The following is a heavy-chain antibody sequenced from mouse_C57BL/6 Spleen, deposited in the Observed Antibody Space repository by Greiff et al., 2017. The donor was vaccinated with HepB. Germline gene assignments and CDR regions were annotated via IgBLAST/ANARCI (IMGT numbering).Heavy chain of an antibody. CDR2: IDPSDSYT. V-gene: IGHV1-50*01. J-gene: IGHJ1*03. Sequence: VQLQQPGAELVKPGASVKLSCKASGYTFTSYWMQWVKQRPGQGLEWIGEIDPSDSYTNYNQKFKGKATLTVDTSSSTAYMQISSLTSEDSAVYYCARSLYGSSYSYWYFDVWGTGTTVTVSS. CDR1: GYTFTSYW. CDR3: ARSLYGSSYSYWYFDV. D-gene: IGHD1-1*01.